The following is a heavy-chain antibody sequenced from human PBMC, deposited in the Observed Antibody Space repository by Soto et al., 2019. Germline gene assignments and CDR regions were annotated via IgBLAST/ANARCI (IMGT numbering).Heavy chain of an antibody. D-gene: IGHD7-27*01. CDR2: IWYDGSTK. V-gene: IGHV3-33*01. J-gene: IGHJ4*02. Sequence: LRLSCAASGFMFRSYAMHWVRQAPGKGLEWVAGIWYDGSTKYYGDSVKGRYSISRDNSKNMLDLQMNSLRADDTAVYYCARGGTSTTYWGLFYNWGQGTLVTVSS. CDR3: ARGGTSTTYWGLFYN. CDR1: GFMFRSYA.